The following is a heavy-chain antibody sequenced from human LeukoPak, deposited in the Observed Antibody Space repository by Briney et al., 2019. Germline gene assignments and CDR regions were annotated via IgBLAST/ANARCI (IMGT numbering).Heavy chain of an antibody. V-gene: IGHV4-39*07. D-gene: IGHD3-3*01. CDR1: GGSISSSSYY. CDR2: IYYSGST. Sequence: SETLSLTCTVSGGSISSSSYYWGWIRQPPGKGLEWIGSIYYSGSTYYNPSLKSRVTISVDTSKNQFSLKLSSVTAADTAVYYCAGEYYDFWSGPYDYWGQGTLVTVSS. J-gene: IGHJ4*02. CDR3: AGEYYDFWSGPYDY.